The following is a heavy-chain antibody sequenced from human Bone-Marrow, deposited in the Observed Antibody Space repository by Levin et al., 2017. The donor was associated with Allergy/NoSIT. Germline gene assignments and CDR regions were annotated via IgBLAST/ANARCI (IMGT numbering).Heavy chain of an antibody. CDR1: GFTFSTFG. J-gene: IGHJ4*02. CDR2: ISSDVSYK. Sequence: GGSLRLSCAASGFTFSTFGLVWVRQAPGKGLEWVALISSDVSYKYYADSVKGRFTISRDNSKDTLFLQMNSLRAEDTAVYFCAKFPAAARPFVAYDYWGRGTLVTVSS. V-gene: IGHV3-30*18. D-gene: IGHD6-6*01. CDR3: AKFPAAARPFVAYDY.